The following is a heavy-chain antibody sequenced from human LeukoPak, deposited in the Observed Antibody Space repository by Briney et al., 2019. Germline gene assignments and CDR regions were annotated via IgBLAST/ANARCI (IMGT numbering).Heavy chain of an antibody. CDR2: INPSGGNT. CDR3: ATGPFYYHYESSGYQLPPGVNDY. J-gene: IGHJ4*02. D-gene: IGHD3-22*01. V-gene: IGHV1-46*01. CDR1: GYTFTNYY. Sequence: ASVKVSCKASGYTFTNYYIHWVRQAPGQGLEWMGLINPSGGNTNYAQNFQGRVTMTRDTSASTVYMELSSLRSEDTAMYYCATGPFYYHYESSGYQLPPGVNDYWGQGTLVTVSS.